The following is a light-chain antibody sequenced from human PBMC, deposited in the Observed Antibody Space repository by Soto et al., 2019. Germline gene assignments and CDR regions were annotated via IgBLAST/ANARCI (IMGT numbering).Light chain of an antibody. CDR2: GAS. J-gene: IGKJ2*01. Sequence: EIVLTQSPGTLSLSPGEGATVSCRASQSVRNGALAWYQQKPGQAPRLLIFGASSRATDIPDRFSASGSGTHFTLTISRLEPADFAVYYCHQYGDSAHTFGQGTKLDIE. V-gene: IGKV3-20*01. CDR1: QSVRNGA. CDR3: HQYGDSAHT.